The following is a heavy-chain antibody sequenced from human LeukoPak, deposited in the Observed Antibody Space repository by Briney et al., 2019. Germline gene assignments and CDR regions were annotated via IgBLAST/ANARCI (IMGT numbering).Heavy chain of an antibody. V-gene: IGHV3-7*01. CDR1: GFTFSSYW. Sequence: GGSLRLSYAACGFTFSSYWVSCVRQGPGKGLEWVANIKQDGSEKYYVDSVQGRFTISRDNAKNSLYLQMNSLRAEDTAVYYCARDANYDYVCGSYPVYWGQGTLVTVSS. D-gene: IGHD3-16*02. J-gene: IGHJ4*02. CDR3: ARDANYDYVCGSYPVY. CDR2: IKQDGSEK.